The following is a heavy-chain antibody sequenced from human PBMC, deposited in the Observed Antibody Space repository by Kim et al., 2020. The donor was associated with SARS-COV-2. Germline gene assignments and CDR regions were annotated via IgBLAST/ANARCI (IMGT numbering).Heavy chain of an antibody. V-gene: IGHV4-34*01. CDR1: GGSFSGYY. CDR3: ARGSAGITMIVVVRAYYYYGMDV. CDR2: INHSGST. Sequence: SETLSLTCAVYGGSFSGYYWSWIRQPPGKGLEWIGEINHSGSTNYNPSLKSRVTISVDTSKNQFSLKLSSVTAADTAVYYCARGSAGITMIVVVRAYYYYGMDVWGQGPTVTGSS. J-gene: IGHJ6*02. D-gene: IGHD3-22*01.